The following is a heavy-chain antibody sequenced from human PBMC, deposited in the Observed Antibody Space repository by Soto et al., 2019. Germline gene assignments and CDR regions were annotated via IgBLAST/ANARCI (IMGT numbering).Heavy chain of an antibody. CDR2: IRSKAYGGTT. J-gene: IGHJ3*02. Sequence: SMKLSCSPSRFAFVDYAMRWLHEAARLALEWVGFIRSKAYGGTTEFAASVKGRFTISRDDFKSIAYLQMNSLKTEDTAVYYCTRPQPITMVRGGFGLIGAFDIWGQGT. CDR3: TRPQPITMVRGGFGLIGAFDI. D-gene: IGHD3-10*01. CDR1: RFAFVDYA. V-gene: IGHV3-49*03.